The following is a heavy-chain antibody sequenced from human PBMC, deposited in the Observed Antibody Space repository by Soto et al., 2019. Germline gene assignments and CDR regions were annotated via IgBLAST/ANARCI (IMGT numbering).Heavy chain of an antibody. CDR1: GFSFSNAW. J-gene: IGHJ3*02. CDR2: IKSKIERETT. D-gene: IGHD3-22*01. CDR3: TRERWGYDSSGYYQGAFDI. Sequence: EVQLMESGGTLVKPGGSLRLSCAASGFSFSNAWMNWVRQAPGKGLEWVGRIKSKIERETTDYAAPVKGRFTISRDDSKNTVYLQMNSLKTEDTAVYYCTRERWGYDSSGYYQGAFDIWGQGTMVTVSS. V-gene: IGHV3-15*02.